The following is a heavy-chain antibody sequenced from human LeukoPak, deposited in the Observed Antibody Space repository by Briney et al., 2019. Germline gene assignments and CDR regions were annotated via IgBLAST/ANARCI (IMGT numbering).Heavy chain of an antibody. CDR1: GFTFSNYG. Sequence: GGTLRLSCAASGFTFSNYGMSWVRQAPGKGLEWVSAISGGGSTTYYADSVKGRFTISRDNSKNTLFLQMNSLRVEDTAVYYCAKSGLNRFDYWGQGALVTVSS. CDR2: ISGGGSTT. D-gene: IGHD2-15*01. CDR3: AKSGLNRFDY. J-gene: IGHJ4*02. V-gene: IGHV3-23*01.